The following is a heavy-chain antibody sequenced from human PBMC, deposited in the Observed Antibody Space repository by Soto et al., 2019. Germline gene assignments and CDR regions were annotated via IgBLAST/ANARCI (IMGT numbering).Heavy chain of an antibody. CDR1: GFTFSSYA. CDR3: AKDASYYDYVWGSYRPNWFEP. Sequence: EVQLLESGGGLVQPGGSLRLSCAASGFTFSSYAMSWVRQAPGKGLEWVSAISGSGGSTYYADSVKGRFTISRDNSKNTLYLQMNSLRAEDTAVYYCAKDASYYDYVWGSYRPNWFEPWGQGTLVTVSS. J-gene: IGHJ5*02. V-gene: IGHV3-23*01. CDR2: ISGSGGST. D-gene: IGHD3-16*02.